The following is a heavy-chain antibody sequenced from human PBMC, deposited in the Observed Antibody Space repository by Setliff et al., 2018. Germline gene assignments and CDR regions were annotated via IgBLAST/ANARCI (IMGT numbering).Heavy chain of an antibody. D-gene: IGHD4-17*01. CDR2: MNPKSGNT. V-gene: IGHV1-8*02. Sequence: ASVKVSCKASGYTFTNYDINWVRQATGQGLEWMGWMNPKSGNTGYAQKFQGRVTMTRNTSISTAYMELSSLRSEDTAVYYCAREVGVAVTTTNYHYYMDVWGKGTTVTVSS. CDR3: AREVGVAVTTTNYHYYMDV. J-gene: IGHJ6*03. CDR1: GYTFTNYD.